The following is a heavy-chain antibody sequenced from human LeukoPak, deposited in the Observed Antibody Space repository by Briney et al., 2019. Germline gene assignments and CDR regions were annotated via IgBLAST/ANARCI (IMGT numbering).Heavy chain of an antibody. CDR2: ISGSGGST. J-gene: IGHJ6*02. V-gene: IGHV3-23*01. CDR3: AKGSSSWYYYYGMDV. D-gene: IGHD6-13*01. CDR1: GFTFSSYA. Sequence: PGGSLRLSCAASGFTFSSYAMSWVRQAPGKGLEWVSAISGSGGSTYYADSVKGRFTISRDNSKNTLYLQMNSLRAEDTAVYYCAKGSSSWYYYYGMDVWGQGTTVTVSS.